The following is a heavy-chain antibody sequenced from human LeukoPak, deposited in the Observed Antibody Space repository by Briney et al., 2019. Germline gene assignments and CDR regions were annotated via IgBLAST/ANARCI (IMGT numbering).Heavy chain of an antibody. CDR2: IRSSSSYI. J-gene: IGHJ3*02. V-gene: IGHV3-21*01. D-gene: IGHD1-26*01. CDR1: GFTFSSYS. CDR3: ARARDWRGYSGSYYFAFDI. Sequence: PGGSLRLSCAASGFTFSSYSMNWVRQAPGKGLEWVASIRSSSSYIYYADSVKGRFTISRDNAKNSLYLQMNSLRAEDTAVYYCARARDWRGYSGSYYFAFDIWGQGTMVTVSS.